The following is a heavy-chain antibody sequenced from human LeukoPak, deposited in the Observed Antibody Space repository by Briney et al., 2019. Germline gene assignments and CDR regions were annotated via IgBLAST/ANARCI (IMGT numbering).Heavy chain of an antibody. CDR1: GGTFSSYA. J-gene: IGHJ3*02. D-gene: IGHD4-11*01. CDR2: IIPIFGTA. V-gene: IGHV1-69*13. CDR3: ARVGWTTSNPSHDAFDI. Sequence: ASVKVSCKASGGTFSSYAISWVRQAPGQGLEWMGGIIPIFGTANYAQKFQGRVTITADESTSTAYMELSSLRSEDTAVYYCARVGWTTSNPSHDAFDIWGQGTMVTVSS.